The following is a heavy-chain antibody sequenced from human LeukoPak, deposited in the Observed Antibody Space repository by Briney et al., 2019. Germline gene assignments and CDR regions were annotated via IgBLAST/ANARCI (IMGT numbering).Heavy chain of an antibody. CDR1: GFTFSSYS. CDR3: ARCERFVECPY. CDR2: ISSSSSTI. Sequence: GGSLRLSCAASGFTFSSYSMNWVREAPGKGLEWVSYISSSSSTIYYADSVKGRFTISRDNAKNSLYLQMNSLRAEDAAVYYCARCERFVECPYWGKGTTVTVS. V-gene: IGHV3-48*04. D-gene: IGHD3-3*01. J-gene: IGHJ6*03.